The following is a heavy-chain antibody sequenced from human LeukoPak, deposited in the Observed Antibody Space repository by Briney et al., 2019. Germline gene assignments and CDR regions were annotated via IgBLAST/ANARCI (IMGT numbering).Heavy chain of an antibody. CDR2: IYYSGIT. D-gene: IGHD3-10*01. Sequence: SSETLSLTRTVSGGSISSSSYYWGWIRQPPGKGLEWIGSIYYSGITYYNPSLKSRVTISVDTSKNQFSLKLSSVTAADTAVYYCTRHLDYYGSGSYEYWGQGTLVTVSS. J-gene: IGHJ4*02. CDR1: GGSISSSSYY. CDR3: TRHLDYYGSGSYEY. V-gene: IGHV4-39*01.